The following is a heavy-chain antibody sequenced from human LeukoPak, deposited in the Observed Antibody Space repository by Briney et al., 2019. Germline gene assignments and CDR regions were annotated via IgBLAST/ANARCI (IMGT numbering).Heavy chain of an antibody. CDR2: TYYRSKWYN. J-gene: IGHJ5*02. CDR3: ARDTYIGGTTDLNWFDP. D-gene: IGHD1-1*01. Sequence: SQTLSLTCAISGDSVSSNSAAWNWIRQSPPRGLEWLGRTYYRSKWYNDYAVSVKSRITINPDTSKNQFSLQLNSVTPEDTAVYYCARDTYIGGTTDLNWFDPWGQGTLVTVSS. CDR1: GDSVSSNSAA. V-gene: IGHV6-1*01.